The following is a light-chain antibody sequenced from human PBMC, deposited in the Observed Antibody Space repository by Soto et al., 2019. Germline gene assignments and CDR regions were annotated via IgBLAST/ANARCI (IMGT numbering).Light chain of an antibody. Sequence: QSVLTQPPSVSGAPGQRVTISCTRSSSNIGAGYDVHWYQQLPGTAPKLLIYGNTNRPSGVPDRFSGSKSGTSASLAIIGLQAEDEADYYCQSFDSSLSGVIFGGGTKLTVL. CDR3: QSFDSSLSGVI. J-gene: IGLJ2*01. CDR1: SSNIGAGYD. CDR2: GNT. V-gene: IGLV1-40*01.